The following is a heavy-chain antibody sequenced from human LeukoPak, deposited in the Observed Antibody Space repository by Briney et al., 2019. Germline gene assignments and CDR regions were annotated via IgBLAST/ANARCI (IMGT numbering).Heavy chain of an antibody. D-gene: IGHD6-6*01. CDR1: GFTFSSYS. Sequence: GGSLRLSCAASGFTFSSYSMNWVRQAPGKGLEWVSSISSSSSYIYYADSVKGRFTISRDSAKNSLYLQMNSLRAEDTAVYYCARAIAARGIIDYWGQGTLVTVSS. J-gene: IGHJ4*02. CDR3: ARAIAARGIIDY. CDR2: ISSSSSYI. V-gene: IGHV3-21*01.